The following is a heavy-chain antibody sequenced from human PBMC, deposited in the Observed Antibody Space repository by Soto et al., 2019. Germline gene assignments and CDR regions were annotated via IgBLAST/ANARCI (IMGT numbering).Heavy chain of an antibody. V-gene: IGHV3-48*02. J-gene: IGHJ4*02. CDR1: GFTFSGYN. CDR2: IKSDSSGI. CDR3: ARDSNWSSDY. Sequence: EVQLVESGGGLVQPGGSLRLSCAASGFTFSGYNMNWIRQAPGKGLEWVSCIKSDSSGIWYADSVKGRFTMSRDNAKNSLQLQMNSLRDEDTAVYFCARDSNWSSDYWGQGTLVAVSS. D-gene: IGHD1-1*01.